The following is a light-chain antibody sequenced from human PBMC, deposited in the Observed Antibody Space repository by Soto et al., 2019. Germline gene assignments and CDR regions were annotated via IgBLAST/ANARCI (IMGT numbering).Light chain of an antibody. J-gene: IGKJ1*01. CDR1: QSGSSN. Sequence: EIVTTQSPATLSVSLGERVTLSCRASQSGSSNLAWYQHKLGQAPRLLIYGASTRATGIPARFSGSASGTEFTLTISSLQSEDFAVYYCQQYNTWPWTFGQAIKVDIK. V-gene: IGKV3-15*01. CDR2: GAS. CDR3: QQYNTWPWT.